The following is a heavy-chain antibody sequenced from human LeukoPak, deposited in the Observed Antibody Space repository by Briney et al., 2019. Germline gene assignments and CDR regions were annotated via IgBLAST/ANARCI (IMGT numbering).Heavy chain of an antibody. D-gene: IGHD2-15*01. Sequence: GGSLRPSCAASGFTFSSYGMSWVRQAPGKGLEWVSAISGSGGSTYYADSVKGRFTISRDNSKNTLYLQMNSLRAEDTAIYYCAKIGGSVVYWGQGTLVTVSS. CDR2: ISGSGGST. CDR3: AKIGGSVVY. CDR1: GFTFSSYG. J-gene: IGHJ4*02. V-gene: IGHV3-23*01.